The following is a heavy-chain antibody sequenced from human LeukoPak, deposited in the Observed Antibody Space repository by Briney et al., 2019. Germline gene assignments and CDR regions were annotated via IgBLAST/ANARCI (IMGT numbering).Heavy chain of an antibody. CDR2: VYYTGIT. CDR1: GVSINTYF. Sequence: PSETLSLTCTVSGVSINTYFWSCIRQPPGKGLEWFGYVYYTGITNYNPSLKRRVSISLDTSKNQFSLRLNSVTAAETAVYYCASQLGGTTFHWGQGTLITVSS. J-gene: IGHJ4*02. CDR3: ASQLGGTTFH. D-gene: IGHD1/OR15-1a*01. V-gene: IGHV4-59*01.